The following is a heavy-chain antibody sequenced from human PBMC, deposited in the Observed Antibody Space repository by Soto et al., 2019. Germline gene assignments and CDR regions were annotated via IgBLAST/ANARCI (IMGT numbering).Heavy chain of an antibody. CDR2: ISYDGSNK. D-gene: IGHD6-13*01. CDR3: AKDPDSWGRNYYYYGVDV. Sequence: GGSLRLSCAASGFTFNSYGMHCVRQAPDNRQEWVPVISYDGSNKYYEDSVTGRFTICRDNSKTTLYLQMNSLRAEDTAVYYCAKDPDSWGRNYYYYGVDVWGQGTRVIVSS. V-gene: IGHV3-30*18. J-gene: IGHJ6*02. CDR1: GFTFNSYG.